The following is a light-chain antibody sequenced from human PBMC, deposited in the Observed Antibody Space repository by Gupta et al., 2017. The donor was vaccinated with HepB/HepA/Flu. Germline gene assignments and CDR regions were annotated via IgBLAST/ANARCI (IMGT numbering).Light chain of an antibody. J-gene: IGKJ1*01. CDR1: QNLLYSSNNKNY. Sequence: DIVMTQSPYSLAVSRGERATIDCKSSQNLLYSSNNKNYLAWYQQKPGQPPRLLIYWASTRESGVPDRFRGSGSGTDFTLTISSLQAEDVAVYYCQQYYSSLCTFGRGTKVEIK. CDR2: WAS. CDR3: QQYYSSLCT. V-gene: IGKV4-1*01.